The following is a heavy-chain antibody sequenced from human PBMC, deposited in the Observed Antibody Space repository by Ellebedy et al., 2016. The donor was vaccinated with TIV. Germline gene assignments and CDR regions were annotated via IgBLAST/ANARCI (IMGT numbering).Heavy chain of an antibody. Sequence: GESLKISCAASGFTFSSYAMHWVRQAPGKGLEWVANIKQDGTDENYVDSVRGRFTISRDNAKKSVSLQMSSLRVDDTAVYYCARGRGYNGIYSWYSDYWGEGALVTASS. V-gene: IGHV3-7*01. J-gene: IGHJ4*02. CDR3: ARGRGYNGIYSWYSDY. D-gene: IGHD1-26*01. CDR1: GFTFSSYA. CDR2: IKQDGTDE.